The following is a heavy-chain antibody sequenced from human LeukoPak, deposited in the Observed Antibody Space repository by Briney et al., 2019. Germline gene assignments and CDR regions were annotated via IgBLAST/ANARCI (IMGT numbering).Heavy chain of an antibody. CDR2: ISGSGGST. D-gene: IGHD6-6*01. CDR1: GFTFSSYA. Sequence: GGSLRLSCAASGFTFSSYAMSWVRKAPGKGLDWVSAISGSGGSTYYADSVKGRFTISRDNSKNTLYLQMNSLRAEDTAVYYCATKGPYSSSLDYWGQGTLVTVSS. J-gene: IGHJ4*02. CDR3: ATKGPYSSSLDY. V-gene: IGHV3-23*01.